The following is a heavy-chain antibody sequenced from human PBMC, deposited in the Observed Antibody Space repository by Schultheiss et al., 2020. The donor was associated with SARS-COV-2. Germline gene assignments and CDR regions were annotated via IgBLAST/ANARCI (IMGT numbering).Heavy chain of an antibody. V-gene: IGHV5-51*01. CDR1: GYSFTSYW. CDR3: ASLTVRHGSGSYANDAFDI. Sequence: GESLKISCKGSGYSFTSYWVGWVRQMPGKGLEWMGIIYPGDSDTRYSPSFQGQVTFSADKSISTAYLQWSSLKTSDTAMYYCASLTVRHGSGSYANDAFDIWGQGTMVTVSS. CDR2: IYPGDSDT. D-gene: IGHD3-10*01. J-gene: IGHJ3*02.